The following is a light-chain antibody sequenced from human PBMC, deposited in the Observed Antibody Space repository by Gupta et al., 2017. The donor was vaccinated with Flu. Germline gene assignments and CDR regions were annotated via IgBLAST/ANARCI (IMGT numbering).Light chain of an antibody. J-gene: IGLJ3*02. CDR1: SSDVGAYNY. CDR2: EVR. Sequence: QSALTQPASVSGSPGQSITIPCTGSSSDVGAYNYVSWYKPYPANAHKCMMYEVRNRPSVVANRISASKSGNTASPNISGLQAEDEADDYYSADTSSSTGVFGGGTKLTVL. V-gene: IGLV2-14*01. CDR3: SADTSSSTGV.